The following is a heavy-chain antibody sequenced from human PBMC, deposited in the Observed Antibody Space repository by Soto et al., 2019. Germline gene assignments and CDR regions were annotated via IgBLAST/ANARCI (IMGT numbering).Heavy chain of an antibody. CDR3: AAGYSSGTNYYYYGMDV. D-gene: IGHD6-19*01. Sequence: AGESLKISCKGSGYSFTSYWIGWVRQMPGKGLEWMGIIYPGDSDTRYSPSFQGQVTISADKSISTAYLQWSSLKASDTAMYYCAAGYSSGTNYYYYGMDVWGQGTTVTVSS. CDR2: IYPGDSDT. V-gene: IGHV5-51*01. J-gene: IGHJ6*02. CDR1: GYSFTSYW.